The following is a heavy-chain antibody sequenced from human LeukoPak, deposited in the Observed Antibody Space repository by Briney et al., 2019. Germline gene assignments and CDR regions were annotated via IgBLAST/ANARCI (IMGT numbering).Heavy chain of an antibody. V-gene: IGHV3-15*01. CDR3: TFINPYYFDY. CDR1: GFTFSNVW. J-gene: IGHJ4*02. CDR2: IICKTAGGTT. Sequence: GGSVRLSCAASGFTFSNVWMRWVRQAPGMGLEWVGSIICKTAGGTTDYAAPVKGRFNISRDDSKNTLYLQMNSLKTEDTAVYYCTFINPYYFDYWGQGTLVTVSS.